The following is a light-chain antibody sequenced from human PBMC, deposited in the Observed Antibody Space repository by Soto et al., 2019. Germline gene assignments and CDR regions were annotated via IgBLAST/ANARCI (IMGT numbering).Light chain of an antibody. J-gene: IGKJ5*01. CDR3: QQYNYWPPIT. CDR2: DAS. V-gene: IGKV3D-15*01. CDR1: QSVRSH. Sequence: EIVLTQSPATLSLSPGERATLSCRGSQSVRSHLVWYQQKPGQAPRLLIYDASNRATGIPARFSGGGSGTEFTLTISSLQSEDFAVYYCQQYNYWPPITFGQGTRLEIK.